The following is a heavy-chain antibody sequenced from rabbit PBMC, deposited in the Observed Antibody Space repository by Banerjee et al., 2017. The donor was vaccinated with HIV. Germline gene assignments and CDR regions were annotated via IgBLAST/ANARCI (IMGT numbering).Heavy chain of an antibody. CDR2: IGAGSDTIT. Sequence: QEQLEESGGDLVKPEGSLTLTCTASGFSFSSGYWICWVRQAPGKGLEWIACIGAGSDTITYYASWAKGRFTISKTSSTTVTLQMTSLTAADTATYFCAREGGGTVNTLDYFGLWGPGTLVTVS. CDR1: GFSFSSGYW. J-gene: IGHJ4*01. D-gene: IGHD7-1*01. CDR3: AREGGGTVNTLDYFGL. V-gene: IGHV1S45*01.